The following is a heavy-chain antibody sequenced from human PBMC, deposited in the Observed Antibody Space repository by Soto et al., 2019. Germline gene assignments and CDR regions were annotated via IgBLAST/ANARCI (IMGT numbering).Heavy chain of an antibody. V-gene: IGHV3-23*01. Sequence: EVQLLESGGGLVQPGGSLRLSCAASGFTFSSYAMSWVRQAPGKGLEWVSAISGSGGSTYYADSVKGRFTISRDNSKNARYLQRDSLRAEDTAVYYCAKDGMGIVVVPAANRFDPWGQGTLVTVSS. CDR3: AKDGMGIVVVPAANRFDP. CDR2: ISGSGGST. D-gene: IGHD2-2*03. CDR1: GFTFSSYA. J-gene: IGHJ5*02.